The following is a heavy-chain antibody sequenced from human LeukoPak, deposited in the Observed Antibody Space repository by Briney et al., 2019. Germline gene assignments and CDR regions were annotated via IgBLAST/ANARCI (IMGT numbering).Heavy chain of an antibody. CDR1: GGTFIRFA. CDR2: SSLSLEQ. V-gene: IGHV1-69*13. J-gene: IGHJ4*02. CDR3: ASVHNYYGSGSYSY. D-gene: IGHD3-10*01. Sequence: ASVKVSCKASGGTFIRFAMTGCDRPLAKALSGWEGSSLSLEQQSTHRSSRAVYAQKFQGSVTITADGSTRTAYMELSSLRSEDTAVYYCASVHNYYGSGSYSYWGQGTLVTVSS.